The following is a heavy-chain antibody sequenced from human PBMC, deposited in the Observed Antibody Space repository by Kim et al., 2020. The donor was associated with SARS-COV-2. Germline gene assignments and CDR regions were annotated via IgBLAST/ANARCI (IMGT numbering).Heavy chain of an antibody. CDR3: AKDHHPDS. V-gene: IGHV3-23*01. Sequence: GGSTYYENSVKGRFTISRDNTKNTLYLQVSRLSAEDAALYYCAKDHHPDSWGQGTLVTVSS. CDR2: GGST. J-gene: IGHJ4*02.